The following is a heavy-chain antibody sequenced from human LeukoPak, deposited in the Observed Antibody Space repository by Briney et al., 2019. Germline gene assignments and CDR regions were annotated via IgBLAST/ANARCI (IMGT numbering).Heavy chain of an antibody. Sequence: GGSLQISCQGSGSSFTTYWIGWGRQVTGKGLEWMGIIYPGDSDTKYSPSFQGQVTISADKSISTVYLQWSSLKASDTAMYYCARLGAQYYDFWIWGQGTLVTVSS. J-gene: IGHJ4*02. D-gene: IGHD3-3*01. CDR3: ARLGAQYYDFWI. V-gene: IGHV5-51*01. CDR2: IYPGDSDT. CDR1: GSSFTTYW.